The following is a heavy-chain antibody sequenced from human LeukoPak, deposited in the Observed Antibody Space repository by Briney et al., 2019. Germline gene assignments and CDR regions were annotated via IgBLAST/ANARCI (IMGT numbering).Heavy chain of an antibody. J-gene: IGHJ6*02. CDR2: ISGDGGST. CDR1: GFTFDDYA. V-gene: IGHV3-43*02. Sequence: GGSLRLSCAASGFTFDDYAMHWVRQAPGKGLEWVSLISGDGGSTYYADSVKGRFTISRDNSKNSLYLQMNSLRTEDTALYYCAKDMRAGRQSVAAEYGMDVWGQGTTVTVSS. CDR3: AKDMRAGRQSVAAEYGMDV. D-gene: IGHD2-15*01.